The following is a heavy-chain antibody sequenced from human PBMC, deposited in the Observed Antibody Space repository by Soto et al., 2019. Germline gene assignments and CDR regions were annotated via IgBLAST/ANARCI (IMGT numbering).Heavy chain of an antibody. CDR2: ISGSGGST. CDR3: AKDRFSSSWFDY. V-gene: IGHV3-23*01. Sequence: WGSLRLSCAASGFTFSSYAMSWVRQAPGKGLEWVSAISGSGGSTYYADSVKGRFTISRDNSKNTLYLQMNSLRAEDTAVYYCAKDRFSSSWFDYWGQGTLVTVSS. CDR1: GFTFSSYA. D-gene: IGHD6-13*01. J-gene: IGHJ4*02.